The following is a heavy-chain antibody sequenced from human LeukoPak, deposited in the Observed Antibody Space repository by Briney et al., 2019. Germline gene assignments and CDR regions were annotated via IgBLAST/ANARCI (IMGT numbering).Heavy chain of an antibody. CDR1: GGSISSYY. V-gene: IGHV4-59*08. CDR2: IYYSGST. Sequence: SETLSLTCTVSGGSISSYYWSWIRQPPGKGLEWIGYIYYSGSTNYNPSLKSRVTISVDTSKNQFSLKLSSVTAADTAVYYCARQSAEAGDFDYWGQGTLVTVSS. CDR3: ARQSAEAGDFDY. D-gene: IGHD6-13*01. J-gene: IGHJ4*02.